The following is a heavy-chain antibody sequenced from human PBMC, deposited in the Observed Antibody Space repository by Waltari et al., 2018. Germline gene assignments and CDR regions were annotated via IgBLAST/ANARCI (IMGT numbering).Heavy chain of an antibody. CDR3: AREAWYGNYYHYGMDV. D-gene: IGHD2-15*01. V-gene: IGHV3-48*01. J-gene: IGHJ6*02. CDR2: ISSSSGSI. Sequence: EVQLVESGGGLVQPGGSLRLSCAVSGITLSTHSMNWVRQGPGKGLEWVSYISSSSGSINYADSVKGRFTISRDNAKNSLHLQMNSLRAEDTAIYYCAREAWYGNYYHYGMDVWGRGTTVTVSS. CDR1: GITLSTHS.